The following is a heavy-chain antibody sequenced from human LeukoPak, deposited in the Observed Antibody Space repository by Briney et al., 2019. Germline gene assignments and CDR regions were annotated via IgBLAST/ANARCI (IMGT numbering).Heavy chain of an antibody. Sequence: ASVKVSCKASGYTFTGYYMHWVRQAPGQGLEWMGWFNPNSGGINYAQKFQGRVTMTRDTSISTAYMELSRLRSDDTAVYYCAKAYCGGDCYPLWGQGTLVTVSS. V-gene: IGHV1-2*02. J-gene: IGHJ4*02. CDR2: FNPNSGGI. CDR1: GYTFTGYY. CDR3: AKAYCGGDCYPL. D-gene: IGHD2-21*02.